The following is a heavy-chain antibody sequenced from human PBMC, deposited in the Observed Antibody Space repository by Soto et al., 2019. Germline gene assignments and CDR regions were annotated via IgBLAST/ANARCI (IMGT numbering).Heavy chain of an antibody. V-gene: IGHV4-30-4*02. D-gene: IGHD2-21*01. CDR3: ARIGLPTALL. CDR1: ARGNTDRDYY. CDR2: IYYSGST. J-gene: IGHJ1*01. Sequence: SDPLSPTYSNSARGNTDRDYYWSWIRQPPGKGLEWIGYIYYSGSTYYNPPLRSRVTISIDTSKNHFFLNLSSVTAADTAVYYCARIGLPTALLWGQG.